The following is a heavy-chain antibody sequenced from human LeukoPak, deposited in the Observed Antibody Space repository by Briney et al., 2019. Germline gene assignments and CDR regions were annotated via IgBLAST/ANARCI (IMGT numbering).Heavy chain of an antibody. CDR3: ARSVFPDIVVVPAAAYDY. Sequence: SETLSLTCTVSGYSISSGYYRGWIRQPPGKGLEWIGSIYHSGSTYYNPSLKSRVTISVDTSKNQFSLKLSSVTAADTAVYYCARSVFPDIVVVPAAAYDYWGQGTLVTVSS. CDR1: GYSISSGYY. D-gene: IGHD2-2*01. J-gene: IGHJ4*02. V-gene: IGHV4-38-2*02. CDR2: IYHSGST.